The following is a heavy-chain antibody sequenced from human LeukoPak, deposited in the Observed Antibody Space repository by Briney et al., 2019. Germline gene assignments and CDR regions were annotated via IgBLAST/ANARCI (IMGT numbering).Heavy chain of an antibody. V-gene: IGHV3-23*01. J-gene: IGHJ4*02. CDR3: ARDRTRSVGSGLGRALMLVY. D-gene: IGHD6-6*01. CDR2: ISVTGSNI. CDR1: GCSFSGYA. Sequence: GGSLRLSCTVSGCSFSGYAFTWVRQAPGKGREFVSSISVTGSNIYYADSVKGRFTITRDNSKNTLDLQMNSLRSEDTAVYFCARDRTRSVGSGLGRALMLVYWGQGTLVTVSS.